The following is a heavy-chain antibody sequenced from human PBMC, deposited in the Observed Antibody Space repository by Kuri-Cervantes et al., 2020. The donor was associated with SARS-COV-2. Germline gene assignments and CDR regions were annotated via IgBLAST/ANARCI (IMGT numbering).Heavy chain of an antibody. V-gene: IGHV4-30-4*08. J-gene: IGHJ6*03. CDR2: IYYSGST. Sequence: SETLSLTCTVSGGSISSGDYYWSWIRQPPGKGLEWIGYIYYSGSTYYNPSLKSRVTISVDTSKNQFSLKLSSVTAADTAVYYCARDHAVKGDLYHYYYLDVWGRGTTVTVSS. CDR3: ARDHAVKGDLYHYYYLDV. CDR1: GGSISSGDYY. D-gene: IGHD3-16*01.